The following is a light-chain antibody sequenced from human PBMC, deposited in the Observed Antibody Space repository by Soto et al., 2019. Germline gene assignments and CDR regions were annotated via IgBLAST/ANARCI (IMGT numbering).Light chain of an antibody. V-gene: IGKV1-39*01. CDR2: AAS. Sequence: DIQMTQSPSSLSASVGDRVTITCRASENISSYLNWYQQKPGKAPKLLIYAASSLQSGVPSRVSGSGSRTDFTLTISSLQPEDFATYYCQQSYSTPWTIGQGTKVEIK. J-gene: IGKJ1*01. CDR3: QQSYSTPWT. CDR1: ENISSY.